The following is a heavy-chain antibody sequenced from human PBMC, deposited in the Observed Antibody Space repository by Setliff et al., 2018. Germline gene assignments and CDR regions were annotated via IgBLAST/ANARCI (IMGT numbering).Heavy chain of an antibody. Sequence: PSETLSLTCTVSGGSISSRSYYWGWIRQPPGKGLEWIGSIYYSGSTYYNPSLKSRVTISVDTSKNQFSLKLSSVTAADTAVYYCARVLAAAGYYYYGMDVLGTGTTVSVSS. CDR3: ARVLAAAGYYYYGMDV. J-gene: IGHJ6*04. D-gene: IGHD6-13*01. CDR1: GGSISSRSYY. V-gene: IGHV4-39*07. CDR2: IYYSGST.